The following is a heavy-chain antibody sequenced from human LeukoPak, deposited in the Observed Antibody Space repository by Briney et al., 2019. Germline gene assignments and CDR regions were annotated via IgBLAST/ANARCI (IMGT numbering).Heavy chain of an antibody. CDR1: GGTFSSNA. J-gene: IGHJ6*03. V-gene: IGHV1-69*05. D-gene: IGHD3-10*01. Sequence: GASVKVSCKASGGTFSSNAISWVRQAPGQGLEWMGGIIPIFGTANYAQKFQGRVTITTDESTSTAYMELSSLRSEDTAVYYCARGQRGYYYYMDVWGKGTTVTVSS. CDR3: ARGQRGYYYYMDV. CDR2: IIPIFGTA.